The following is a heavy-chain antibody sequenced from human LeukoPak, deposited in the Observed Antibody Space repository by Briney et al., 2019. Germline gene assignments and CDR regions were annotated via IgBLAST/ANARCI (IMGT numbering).Heavy chain of an antibody. V-gene: IGHV3-7*01. CDR3: VRSLLWFGELY. D-gene: IGHD3-10*01. CDR1: GFTFSSYW. Sequence: QPGGSLRLSCAASGFTFSSYWMSWVRQAPGKGLEWVANIKQDGSEKYYVDSAKGRFTISRDNAKNSLYLQMNSLRAEDTAFYYCVRSLLWFGELYWGQGTLVTVSS. J-gene: IGHJ4*02. CDR2: IKQDGSEK.